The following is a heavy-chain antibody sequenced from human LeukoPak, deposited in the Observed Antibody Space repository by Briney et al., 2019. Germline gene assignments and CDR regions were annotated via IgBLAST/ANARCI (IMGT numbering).Heavy chain of an antibody. CDR2: INPDGSTT. J-gene: IGHJ3*01. CDR1: GFTFSSYW. CDR3: ARVKVGVWGVFDA. V-gene: IGHV3-74*03. Sequence: PGGSLRLSCAASGFTFSSYWMHWVRQAPGKGLVWLSRINPDGSTTTYADSVRGRFLISRDNAKNTLYLQMYSLGAEDTAVYYCARVKVGVWGVFDAWGQGTMVTVSS. D-gene: IGHD1-26*01.